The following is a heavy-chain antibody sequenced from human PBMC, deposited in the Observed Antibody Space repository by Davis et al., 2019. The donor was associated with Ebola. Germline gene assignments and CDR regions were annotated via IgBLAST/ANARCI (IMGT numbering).Heavy chain of an antibody. D-gene: IGHD1-26*01. CDR1: GFTFSSYW. J-gene: IGHJ6*03. CDR3: ARERQFSGSYYSLAYYNYYMDV. Sequence: PGGSLRLSCVASGFTFSSYWVSWVRQAPGKGLEWVANIKEDGSEKYYVDSVKGRFTISRDNAKNSLYLQIHSLRAEDTAVYYCARERQFSGSYYSLAYYNYYMDVWGKGTTVTVSS. CDR2: IKEDGSEK. V-gene: IGHV3-7*01.